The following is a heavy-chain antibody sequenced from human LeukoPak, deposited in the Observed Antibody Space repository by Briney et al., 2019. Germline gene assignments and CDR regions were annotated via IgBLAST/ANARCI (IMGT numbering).Heavy chain of an antibody. V-gene: IGHV4-59*01. CDR2: IYYSGST. D-gene: IGHD7-27*01. J-gene: IGHJ6*03. CDR3: AGEGWGPKKYYYYYMDV. Sequence: SETLSLTCTVSGGSISSYYWSWIRQPPGKGLEWIGYIYYSGSTNYNPSLKSRVTISVDTSKNQFSLKLSSVTAADTAVYYCAGEGWGPKKYYYYYMDVWGKGTTVTVSS. CDR1: GGSISSYY.